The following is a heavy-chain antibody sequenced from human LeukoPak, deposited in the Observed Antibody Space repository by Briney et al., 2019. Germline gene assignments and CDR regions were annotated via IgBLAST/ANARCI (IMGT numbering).Heavy chain of an antibody. CDR3: AMSHDCSSTSCQIGWFDP. V-gene: IGHV3-21*01. CDR2: ISSSSSYI. Sequence: GGSLRLSCAASGFTFSSYSMYWVRQAPGKGLEWVSSISSSSSYIYYADSVKGRFTISRDNAKNSLYLQMNSLRAEDTAVYYCAMSHDCSSTSCQIGWFDPWGQGTLVTVSS. J-gene: IGHJ5*02. CDR1: GFTFSSYS. D-gene: IGHD2-2*01.